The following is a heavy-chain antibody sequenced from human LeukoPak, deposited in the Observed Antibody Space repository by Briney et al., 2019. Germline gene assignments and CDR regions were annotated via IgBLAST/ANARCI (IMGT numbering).Heavy chain of an antibody. V-gene: IGHV3-74*01. Sequence: GGSLRLSCAASGLIFSSYWMHWVRQAPGKGLVWVSRIKSDGSSTTYADSVKGRFTISRDNGKNLVSLQMNSLRDEDTAVYYCARADRDGNKRFLDWGQGTLVTVSS. CDR2: IKSDGSST. CDR3: ARADRDGNKRFLD. J-gene: IGHJ4*02. CDR1: GLIFSSYW. D-gene: IGHD5-24*01.